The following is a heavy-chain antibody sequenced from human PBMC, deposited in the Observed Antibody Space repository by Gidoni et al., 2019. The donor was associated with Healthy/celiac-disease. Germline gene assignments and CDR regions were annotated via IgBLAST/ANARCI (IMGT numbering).Heavy chain of an antibody. D-gene: IGHD3-3*01. J-gene: IGHJ6*02. V-gene: IGHV3-11*01. Sequence: QVQLVESGGGLVKPGGSLRLSCAASGFTFSDYYMRWIRQAPGKGLDWVSYISSSGSTIYYADSMKGRFTISRDNAKNSLYLQMNSLRAEDTAVYYCARDRFYYDFWSGYYMDYYYGMDVWGQGTTVTVSS. CDR1: GFTFSDYY. CDR2: ISSSGSTI. CDR3: ARDRFYYDFWSGYYMDYYYGMDV.